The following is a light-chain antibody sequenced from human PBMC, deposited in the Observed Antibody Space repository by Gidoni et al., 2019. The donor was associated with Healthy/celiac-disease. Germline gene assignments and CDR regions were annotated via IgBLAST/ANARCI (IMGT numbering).Light chain of an antibody. CDR1: QSVSSN. J-gene: IGKJ1*01. Sequence: EIVMTQSQATLAVSPGERATLSCRASQSVSSNLAWYQQKPGQAPRRLIYGGATRATGITARFSGSGSGTEFIPTISSLQSEDVAVDYCQQYNNWPPWTFGQGTKVEIK. CDR3: QQYNNWPPWT. CDR2: GGA. V-gene: IGKV3-15*01.